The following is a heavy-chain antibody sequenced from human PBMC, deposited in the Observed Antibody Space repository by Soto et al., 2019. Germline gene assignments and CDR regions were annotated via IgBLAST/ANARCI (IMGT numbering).Heavy chain of an antibody. CDR1: GFTFSRYG. D-gene: IGHD3-22*01. CDR3: AKAYHYDSSGPFDY. J-gene: IGHJ4*02. V-gene: IGHV3-30*18. CDR2: ISYDGSNK. Sequence: GSLRLAGSASGFTFSRYGMHWVRQAPGKGLEWVSVISYDGSNKNYADSVKGRFTISRDNSKNTLYLQVNSLRAEDTDVYYCAKAYHYDSSGPFDYWGLGNLVTVYS.